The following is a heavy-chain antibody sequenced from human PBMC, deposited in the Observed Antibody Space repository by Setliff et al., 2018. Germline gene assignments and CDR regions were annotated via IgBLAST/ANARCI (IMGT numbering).Heavy chain of an antibody. J-gene: IGHJ4*02. CDR3: ARGFDVCGGGACYTDGPYYFDY. CDR1: GSSFSSYS. V-gene: IGHV4-59*12. CDR2: KYYSGST. D-gene: IGHD2-21*02. Sequence: PSETLSLTCTVSGSSFSSYSWSWIRQPPGKGLEWIGYKYYSGSTNSNPSLKSRVTISVDTSKNQFSLKLSSVAAADTAGYYCARGFDVCGGGACYTDGPYYFDYWGLGTLVTVSS.